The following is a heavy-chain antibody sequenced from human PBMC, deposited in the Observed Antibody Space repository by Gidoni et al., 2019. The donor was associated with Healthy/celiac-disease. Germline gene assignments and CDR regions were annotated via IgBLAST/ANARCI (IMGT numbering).Heavy chain of an antibody. J-gene: IGHJ3*02. CDR3: ARTRGSRPSGAFDI. CDR2: IYYSGST. Sequence: QLQLQESGPGLVKPSETLSLTCTVSGRSISSSSYYWGWIRQPPGKGLEWIGSIYYSGSTYYNPSLKSRVTISVDTSKNQFSLKLSTVTAADTAVYYWARTRGSRPSGAFDIWGQGTMVTVSS. D-gene: IGHD1-26*01. CDR1: GRSISSSSYY. V-gene: IGHV4-39*01.